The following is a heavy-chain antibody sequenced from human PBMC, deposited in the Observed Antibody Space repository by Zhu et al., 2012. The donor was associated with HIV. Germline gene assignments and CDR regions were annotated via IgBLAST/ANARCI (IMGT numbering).Heavy chain of an antibody. CDR1: GGSISSSSYY. CDR2: IYYTGST. D-gene: IGHD6-19*01. Sequence: QVQLQESGPGLVKPSETLSLTCSVSGGSISSSSYYWGWIRQPPGKGLEWIGTIYYTGSTYSNPSLKSRVTISVDTSKNQFSLKLSSVTAADTAVYYCARLQWLVQGNFDCWGQGTLVTVSS. V-gene: IGHV4-39*01. J-gene: IGHJ4*02. CDR3: ARLQWLVQGNFDC.